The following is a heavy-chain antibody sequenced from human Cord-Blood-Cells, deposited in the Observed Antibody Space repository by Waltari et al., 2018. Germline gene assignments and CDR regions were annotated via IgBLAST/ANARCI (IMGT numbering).Heavy chain of an antibody. J-gene: IGHJ6*03. CDR3: ARAWGYYYYMDV. Sequence: QVQLVQSGAEVKKPGSSVKVSCKASGGTFSSYAISWVRQAPGQGLEWMGRIIPILGIANYAQKCQGRVTITADKSTSTAYMELSSLRSEDTAVYYCARAWGYYYYMDVWGKGTTVTVSS. V-gene: IGHV1-69*09. CDR1: GGTFSSYA. CDR2: IIPILGIA. D-gene: IGHD7-27*01.